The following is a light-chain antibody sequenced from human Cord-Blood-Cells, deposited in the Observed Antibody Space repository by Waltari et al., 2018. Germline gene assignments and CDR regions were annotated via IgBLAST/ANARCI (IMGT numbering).Light chain of an antibody. CDR1: QSISSY. Sequence: EIKMTQSPSSLSASVGDRVTITCRASQSISSYLNWYQQKPGKAPKLLIYAASSLQSGVPSRFSGSGSGTDFTLTISSLQPEDFATYYCQQSYSTPTTFGQGTKVEIK. J-gene: IGKJ1*01. V-gene: IGKV1-39*01. CDR3: QQSYSTPTT. CDR2: AAS.